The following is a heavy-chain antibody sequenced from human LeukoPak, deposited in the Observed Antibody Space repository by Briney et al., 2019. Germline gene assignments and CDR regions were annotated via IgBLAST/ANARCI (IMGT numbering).Heavy chain of an antibody. CDR1: GFTFSSYE. CDR3: ASSPRGVY. D-gene: IGHD3-10*01. V-gene: IGHV3-48*03. J-gene: IGHJ4*02. CDR2: ISGSGTTI. Sequence: GGSLRLSCVASGFTFSSYEMSWVRQAPGKGLEWVSEISGSGTTIFYADSVKGRFTVSRDNAKNSLYLQMNSLRVEDAAVYYCASSPRGVYWGQGTLVTVSS.